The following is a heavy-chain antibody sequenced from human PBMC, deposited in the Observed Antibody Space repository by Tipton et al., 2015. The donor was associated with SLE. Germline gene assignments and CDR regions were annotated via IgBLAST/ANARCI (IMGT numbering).Heavy chain of an antibody. J-gene: IGHJ4*02. V-gene: IGHV3-48*03. D-gene: IGHD5-12*01. CDR3: AKRRYSGYDFMGDLDH. Sequence: SLRLSRAASGFTFSSYEMNWVRQAPGEGLEWLSYISSSGSTIYYADCVKGRFTISRDNSKNTLYLQMNSLRGDDTAVFYCAKRRYSGYDFMGDLDHWGLGTLVTVSS. CDR2: ISSSGSTI. CDR1: GFTFSSYE.